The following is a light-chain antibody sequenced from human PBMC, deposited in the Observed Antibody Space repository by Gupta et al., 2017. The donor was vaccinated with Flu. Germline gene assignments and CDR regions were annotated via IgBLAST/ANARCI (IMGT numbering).Light chain of an antibody. V-gene: IGLV2-11*01. J-gene: IGLJ1*01. CDR3: SSYAGRVTWV. CDR1: SNDVGGSNR. Sequence: QSAPTQPRSVSGSPGQAVTISCTGSSNDVGGSNRVSWYQQRPGKTPNRLLYDVTQRPAGVPGRFAGTKAGNTASLTISGHQADDEADYYCSSYAGRVTWVFGAGTTVTVL. CDR2: DVT.